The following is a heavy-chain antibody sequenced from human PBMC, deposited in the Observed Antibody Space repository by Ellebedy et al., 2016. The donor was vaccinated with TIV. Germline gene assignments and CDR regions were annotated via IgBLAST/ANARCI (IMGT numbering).Heavy chain of an antibody. J-gene: IGHJ2*01. D-gene: IGHD3-10*01. Sequence: ASVKVSCXVSGYTFTRDGMSWVRQAPGQGLEWMGWIAVYNGHTKYAQKFQDRDVMTTETATSTVYMELRSLRSDDTAVYYCARSRLGGGHWYFDFWGRGTLVTVSS. CDR3: ARSRLGGGHWYFDF. CDR1: GYTFTRDG. V-gene: IGHV1-18*01. CDR2: IAVYNGHT.